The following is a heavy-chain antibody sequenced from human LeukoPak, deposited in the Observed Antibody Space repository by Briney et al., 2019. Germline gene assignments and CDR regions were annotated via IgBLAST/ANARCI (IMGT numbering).Heavy chain of an antibody. CDR1: GFTFSSHA. CDR3: AKAFHSGGTSYSGLDN. CDR2: ISSSGEST. Sequence: PGGSLRLSCAASGFTFSSHAMSWVRQAPGRGLEWVSTISSSGESTYYADSVKGRFTISRDNSKNTLYLQMTGLRAEDTALYYCAKAFHSGGTSYSGLDNWGQGTLVTVSS. J-gene: IGHJ4*02. D-gene: IGHD2-15*01. V-gene: IGHV3-23*01.